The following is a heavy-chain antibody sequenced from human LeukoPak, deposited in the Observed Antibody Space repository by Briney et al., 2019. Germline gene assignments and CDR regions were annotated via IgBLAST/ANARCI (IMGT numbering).Heavy chain of an antibody. CDR3: AGSLVVPAAIGSYYFDY. J-gene: IGHJ4*02. Sequence: SETLSLTCAVSGYSISSGYYWGWIRQPPGKGLEXIGSIYHSGSTYYNPSLKSRVTISVDTSKNQFSLKLSSVTAADTAVYYCAGSLVVPAAIGSYYFDYWGQGTLVTVSS. V-gene: IGHV4-38-2*01. D-gene: IGHD2-2*01. CDR2: IYHSGST. CDR1: GYSISSGYY.